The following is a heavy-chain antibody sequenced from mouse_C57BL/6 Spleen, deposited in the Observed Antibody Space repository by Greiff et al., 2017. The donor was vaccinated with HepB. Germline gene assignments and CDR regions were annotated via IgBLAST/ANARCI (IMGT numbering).Heavy chain of an antibody. V-gene: IGHV1-15*01. Sequence: VQLQQSGAELVRPGASVTLSCKASGYTFTDYEMHWVKQTPVHGLEWIGAIDPETGGTAYNQKFKGKAILTADKSSSTAYMELRSLTSEDSAVYYCTRSFITTVVAYYFDYWGQGTTLTVSS. CDR2: IDPETGGT. CDR1: GYTFTDYE. D-gene: IGHD1-1*01. CDR3: TRSFITTVVAYYFDY. J-gene: IGHJ2*01.